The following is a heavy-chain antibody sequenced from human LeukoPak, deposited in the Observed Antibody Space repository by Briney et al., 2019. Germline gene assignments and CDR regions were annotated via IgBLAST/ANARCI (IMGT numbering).Heavy chain of an antibody. V-gene: IGHV3-23*01. CDR2: MSGSEDYI. CDR3: AKEVLNYEIPYWYFDL. D-gene: IGHD3-9*01. Sequence: GGSLRLSCAASGFTFSTYTMSWVRRAPGKGLEWVSAMSGSEDYIYYADSVKGRFTISRDNSKNTLYLQMNSLRAEDTAVYHCAKEVLNYEIPYWYFDLWGRGTLVTVSS. CDR1: GFTFSTYT. J-gene: IGHJ2*01.